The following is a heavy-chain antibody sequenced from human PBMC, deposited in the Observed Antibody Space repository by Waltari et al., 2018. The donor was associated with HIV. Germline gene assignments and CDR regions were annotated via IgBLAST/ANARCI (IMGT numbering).Heavy chain of an antibody. CDR3: ARGPAEYYYDSSGYYGY. CDR2: INHSGST. D-gene: IGHD3-22*01. CDR1: GGSFSGYY. J-gene: IGHJ4*02. V-gene: IGHV4-34*01. Sequence: QVQLQQWGAGLLKPSETLSLTCAVYGGSFSGYYWSWIRQPPGKGLEWIGEINHSGSTNYNPSLKSRVTISVDTSKNQFSLKLSSVTAADTAVYYCARGPAEYYYDSSGYYGYWGQGTLVTVSS.